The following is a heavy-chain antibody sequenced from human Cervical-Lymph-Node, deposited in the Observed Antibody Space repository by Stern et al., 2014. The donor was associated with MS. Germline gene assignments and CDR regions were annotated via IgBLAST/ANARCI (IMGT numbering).Heavy chain of an antibody. CDR1: GYTFIDYY. V-gene: IGHV1-46*03. Sequence: QVQLVQSGAEVKKPGASVTVSCRTSGYTFIDYYIHWVRQAPGQGLEWMVIINLSDGATTYAQKFQGRVTMTRDTSTNTAYMQLGSLTSEDTAVFFCAREGADNDAFDVWGQGTMVTVSS. J-gene: IGHJ3*01. CDR3: AREGADNDAFDV. D-gene: IGHD1-26*01. CDR2: INLSDGAT.